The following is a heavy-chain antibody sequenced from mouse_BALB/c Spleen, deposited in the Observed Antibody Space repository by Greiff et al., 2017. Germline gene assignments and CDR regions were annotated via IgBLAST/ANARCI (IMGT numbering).Heavy chain of an antibody. V-gene: IGHV1-18*01. CDR3: ASPGSSYAFAY. D-gene: IGHD1-1*01. J-gene: IGHJ3*01. CDR2: INPNNGGT. CDR1: GYTFTDYN. Sequence: EVKLMESGPELVKPGASVKIPCKASGYTFTDYNMDWVKQSHGKSLEWIGDINPNNGGTIYNQKFKGKATLTVDKSSSTAYMELRSLTSEDTAVYYCASPGSSYAFAYWGQGTLVTVSA.